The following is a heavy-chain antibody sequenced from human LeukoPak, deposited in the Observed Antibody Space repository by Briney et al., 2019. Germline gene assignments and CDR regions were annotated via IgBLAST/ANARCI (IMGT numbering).Heavy chain of an antibody. D-gene: IGHD6-13*01. CDR3: ARDRASSWYPNWFDP. V-gene: IGHV1-18*01. CDR2: ISAYNGNT. J-gene: IGHJ5*02. CDR1: GYTFTSYG. Sequence: GASVKVSCKASGYTFTSYGISWVRQAPGQGLEWMGWISAYNGNTNYAQKLQGRVTMTTDTSTNTAYMELRSLRSDDTAVYYCARDRASSWYPNWFDPWGQGTLVTVSS.